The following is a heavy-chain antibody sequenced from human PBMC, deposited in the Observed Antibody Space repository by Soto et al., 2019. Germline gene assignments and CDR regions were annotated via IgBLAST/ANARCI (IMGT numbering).Heavy chain of an antibody. D-gene: IGHD1-20*01. V-gene: IGHV4-59*01. Sequence: PSETLSLTCSVSGYAISNYYWSWIRQTPVKGLEWIGCVHDSGSTDYNPPLKGRVTMSLHTSKSQFSLNLSSVTAADSANYYCARGTRALITSFFAYWGQGIPVTVSS. CDR2: VHDSGST. J-gene: IGHJ4*02. CDR1: GYAISNYY. CDR3: ARGTRALITSFFAY.